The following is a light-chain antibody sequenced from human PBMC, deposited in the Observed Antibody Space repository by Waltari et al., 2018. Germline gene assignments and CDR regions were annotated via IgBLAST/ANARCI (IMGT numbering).Light chain of an antibody. Sequence: QSALTQPASVSGSPGQSITISCTGTSSYLGGYNFVSWYQQHPGKAPKVLFYECTKRPSGISNRFSGSKSGNTASLTISGLQDEDEADYYCCSYAGRITFVVFGGGTKLTVL. J-gene: IGLJ2*01. V-gene: IGLV2-23*01. CDR1: SSYLGGYNF. CDR3: CSYAGRITFVV. CDR2: ECT.